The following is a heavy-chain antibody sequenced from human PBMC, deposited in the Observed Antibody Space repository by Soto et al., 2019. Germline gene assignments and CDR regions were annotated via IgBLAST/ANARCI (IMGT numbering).Heavy chain of an antibody. CDR1: VDIVSSNSAA. Sequence: SQTLSLTCAISVDIVSSNSAAWNCIRQSPSRGLEWLGRTYYRSKWYNDYAVSVKSRITINPDTSKNQFSLQLNSVTPEDTAVYYCARDSWQLAGGSPFDYWGQGTLVTVSS. D-gene: IGHD6-6*01. CDR3: ARDSWQLAGGSPFDY. CDR2: TYYRSKWYN. J-gene: IGHJ4*02. V-gene: IGHV6-1*01.